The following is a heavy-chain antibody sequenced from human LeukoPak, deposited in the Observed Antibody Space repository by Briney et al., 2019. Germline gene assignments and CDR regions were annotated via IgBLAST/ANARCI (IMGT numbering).Heavy chain of an antibody. J-gene: IGHJ4*02. CDR1: GYSLSSGFF. V-gene: IGHV4-38-2*02. CDR3: ARAQDFSDSSGPNYLDF. D-gene: IGHD3-22*01. Sequence: SETLSLTCTVSGYSLSSGFFCDWIRPSPGKGLEWIGIFSHRGGSYHNPSLKSRVTISVDTSKNQFSLKLLSVTAADTAVYYCARAQDFSDSSGPNYLDFWGQGILVTVSS. CDR2: FSHRGGS.